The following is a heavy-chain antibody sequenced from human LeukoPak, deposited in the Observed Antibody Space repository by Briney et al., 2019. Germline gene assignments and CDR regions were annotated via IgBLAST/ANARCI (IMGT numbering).Heavy chain of an antibody. CDR3: ARHVGGSGSYSFDY. CDR2: IYYSGST. V-gene: IGHV4-59*08. D-gene: IGHD3-10*01. Sequence: SETLSLTCTVSGGSISSYYWSWIRQPPGKGLEWIGYIYYSGSTNYNPSLESRVTISVDTSKNQFSLKLSSVTAADTAVYYCARHVGGSGSYSFDYWGQGTLVTVSS. J-gene: IGHJ4*02. CDR1: GGSISSYY.